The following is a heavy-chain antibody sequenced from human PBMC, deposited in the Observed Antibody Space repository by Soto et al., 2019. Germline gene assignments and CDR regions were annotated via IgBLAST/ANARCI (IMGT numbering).Heavy chain of an antibody. CDR3: SKDYEDDTYGISDYSYYGMDV. CDR2: ISLDGSHK. V-gene: IGHV3-30*18. D-gene: IGHD5-18*01. Sequence: GGSLRLSGAASGFPFSIYCIIWVRQAPCKGLDWVAVISLDGSHKYYADSVQGRFTISRDNSKNMLYLQMNSLIDEDTAVYYCSKDYEDDTYGISDYSYYGMDVFGQGTTVTFSS. J-gene: IGHJ6*02. CDR1: GFPFSIYC.